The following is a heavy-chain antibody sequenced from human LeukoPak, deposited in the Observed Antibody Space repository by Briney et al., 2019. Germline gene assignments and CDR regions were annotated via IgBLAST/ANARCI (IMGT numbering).Heavy chain of an antibody. CDR3: AKEFSGYLASFEY. J-gene: IGHJ4*02. V-gene: IGHV3-48*02. CDR2: INSISGEI. D-gene: IGHD3-22*01. Sequence: PGGSLRLSCVASGFTFSYYSMNWVRQAPGKGLEWVSYINSISGEIWYADSVKGRFTISRDDAKNSLYLQMNSLRDEDTAVYYCAKEFSGYLASFEYWGQGTLVTVSS. CDR1: GFTFSYYS.